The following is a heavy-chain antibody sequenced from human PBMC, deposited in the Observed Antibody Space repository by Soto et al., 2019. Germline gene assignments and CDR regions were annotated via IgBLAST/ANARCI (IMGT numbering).Heavy chain of an antibody. J-gene: IGHJ6*03. Sequence: PSETLSLTCTVSGGSISSYYWSWIRQPPGKGLEWIGYIYYSGNTNYNPSLKSRVTISVDTSKNQFSLKLNSVTAADTAVYYCARTEIRKYCSGGSCYIYYYYYYMDVWGKGTTVTVSS. CDR3: ARTEIRKYCSGGSCYIYYYYYYMDV. CDR2: IYYSGNT. D-gene: IGHD2-15*01. CDR1: GGSISSYY. V-gene: IGHV4-59*01.